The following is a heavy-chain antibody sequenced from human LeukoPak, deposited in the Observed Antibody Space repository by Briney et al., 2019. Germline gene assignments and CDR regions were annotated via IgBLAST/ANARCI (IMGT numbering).Heavy chain of an antibody. Sequence: GGSLRLSCAASGFTFSSYAMNWVRQAPGKGLEWVSVISGGGGSTYYADSVKGRFTISRDNSKNTLYLQMNSLRAEDTAVYYCAKFRGRTIFGVVIRADFDYWGQGTLVTVSS. CDR2: ISGGGGST. CDR1: GFTFSSYA. J-gene: IGHJ4*02. D-gene: IGHD3-3*01. CDR3: AKFRGRTIFGVVIRADFDY. V-gene: IGHV3-23*01.